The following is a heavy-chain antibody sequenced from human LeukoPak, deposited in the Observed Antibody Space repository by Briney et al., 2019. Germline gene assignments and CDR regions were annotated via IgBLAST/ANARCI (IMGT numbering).Heavy chain of an antibody. V-gene: IGHV3-48*02. D-gene: IGHD2-2*01. CDR2: ISSSNNTI. CDR1: GFTFSGYG. Sequence: PGGSLRLSCAASGFTFSGYGIHWVRQAPGKGLEWVSFISSSNNTIYYGDSVKGLCTISRDNAKDSLYLQMNSLRDEDTAVYYCARGTQLAFDIWGQGTMVTVAS. J-gene: IGHJ3*02. CDR3: ARGTQLAFDI.